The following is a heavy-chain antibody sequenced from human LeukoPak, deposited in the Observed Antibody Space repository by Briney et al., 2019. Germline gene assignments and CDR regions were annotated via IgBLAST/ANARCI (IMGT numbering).Heavy chain of an antibody. CDR2: ISGSASTT. CDR3: ARDRPNYYGSDGHYYRRDGDY. D-gene: IGHD3-22*01. J-gene: IGHJ4*02. Sequence: GGSLRLSCVTAGFTITSYAMTWVRQAPGKGLEWVSVISGSASTTYYADSVKGRFTITRDNSENTLYLQMHSLRAEDTAVYYCARDRPNYYGSDGHYYRRDGDYWGRGTLVSVSS. CDR1: GFTITSYA. V-gene: IGHV3-23*01.